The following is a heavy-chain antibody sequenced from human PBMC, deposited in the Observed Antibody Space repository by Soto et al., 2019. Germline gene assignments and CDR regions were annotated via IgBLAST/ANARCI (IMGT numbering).Heavy chain of an antibody. CDR1: GGSISSYY. J-gene: IGHJ4*02. Sequence: SETLSLTCTVSGGSISSYYWSWIRQPPRKGLEWIGYIYYSGSTNYNPSLKSRVTISVDTSKNQFSLKLSSVTAADTAVYYCARGLGPYYYGSGSYFDYWGQGTLVTVSS. CDR2: IYYSGST. D-gene: IGHD3-10*01. V-gene: IGHV4-59*01. CDR3: ARGLGPYYYGSGSYFDY.